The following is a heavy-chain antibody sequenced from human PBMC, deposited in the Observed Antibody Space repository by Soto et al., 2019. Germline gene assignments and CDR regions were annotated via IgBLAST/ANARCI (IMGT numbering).Heavy chain of an antibody. CDR1: GFTFSGFD. J-gene: IGHJ4*02. CDR3: ARGQEVGAHFFDS. CDR2: IGTAGDT. Sequence: PGGSLRLSCNASGFTFSGFDMHWVRQPTGKGLEWVSTIGTAGDTYYAVSVKGRFTISRDNAKNSLSLQMNSLRAGDTAVYFCARGQEVGAHFFDSWGQGTQVTVSS. D-gene: IGHD2-15*01. V-gene: IGHV3-13*01.